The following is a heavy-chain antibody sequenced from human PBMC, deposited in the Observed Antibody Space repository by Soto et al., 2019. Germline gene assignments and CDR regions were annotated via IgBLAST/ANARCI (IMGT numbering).Heavy chain of an antibody. CDR3: ARDRNGCSGGSCYSPYYYYGMDV. CDR1: VGTFSSYA. Sequence: SVKVSCNASVGTFSSYAISCVRQAPGQGLEWMGGIIPIFGTANYAQKFQGRVTITADESTSTAYMELSSLRSEDTAVYYCARDRNGCSGGSCYSPYYYYGMDVWGQGTTVTVS. D-gene: IGHD2-15*01. V-gene: IGHV1-69*13. CDR2: IIPIFGTA. J-gene: IGHJ6*02.